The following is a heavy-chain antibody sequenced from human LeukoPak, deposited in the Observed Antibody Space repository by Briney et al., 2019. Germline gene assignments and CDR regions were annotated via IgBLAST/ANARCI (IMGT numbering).Heavy chain of an antibody. D-gene: IGHD6-6*01. CDR2: INQDGSVK. Sequence: GGSLRLSCAASGFSFTAYWMTWVRQAPGKGLEWVANINQDGSVKYYVDSLKDRFNIYRDNAKNSLYLQVNSLRVEDTAIYYCARIGYSSSSNDYWGQGTLVIVSS. J-gene: IGHJ4*02. CDR1: GFSFTAYW. V-gene: IGHV3-7*01. CDR3: ARIGYSSSSNDY.